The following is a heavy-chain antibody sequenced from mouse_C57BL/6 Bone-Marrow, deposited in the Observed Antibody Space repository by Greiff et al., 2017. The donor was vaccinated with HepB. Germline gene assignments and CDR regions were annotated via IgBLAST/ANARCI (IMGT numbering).Heavy chain of an antibody. J-gene: IGHJ2*01. Sequence: LMESGGGLVKPGGSLKLSCAASGFTFSDYGMHWVRQAPEKGLEGVANISSGSSTIDYADTVKGRCTISRDSAKNTVFLPMTSLRSEGTAMYYCARRGLLRYLDVDYWGQGTTLTVSS. V-gene: IGHV5-17*01. D-gene: IGHD1-1*01. CDR1: GFTFSDYG. CDR3: ARRGLLRYLDVDY. CDR2: ISSGSSTI.